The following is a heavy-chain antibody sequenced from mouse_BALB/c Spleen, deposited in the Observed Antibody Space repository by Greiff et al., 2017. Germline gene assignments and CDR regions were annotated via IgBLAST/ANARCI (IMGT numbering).Heavy chain of an antibody. D-gene: IGHD2-10*02. CDR2: LDPENGDT. V-gene: IGHV14-4*02. Sequence: VHVKQSGAELVRSGASVKLSCTASGFNIKDYYMHWVKQRPEQGLEWIGWLDPENGDTEYAPKFQGKATMTADTSSNTAYLQLSSLTSEDTAVYYCKAYGNFDYWGQGTTLTVSS. J-gene: IGHJ2*01. CDR1: GFNIKDYY. CDR3: KAYGNFDY.